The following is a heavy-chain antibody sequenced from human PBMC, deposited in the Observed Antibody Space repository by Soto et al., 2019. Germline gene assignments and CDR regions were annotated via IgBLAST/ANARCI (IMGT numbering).Heavy chain of an antibody. J-gene: IGHJ4*02. V-gene: IGHV4-4*07. Sequence: PSETLSLTCSVSGDSISNYYWSWLRQSAGKGLEWIGRTYVTGDTNYNPSLKSRVTMSVDTTKNQLSLRLRSVTAADTAVYSCAREYTETVDGPTPYYFDSWGQGTPVTV. D-gene: IGHD6-19*01. CDR2: TYVTGDT. CDR3: AREYTETVDGPTPYYFDS. CDR1: GDSISNYY.